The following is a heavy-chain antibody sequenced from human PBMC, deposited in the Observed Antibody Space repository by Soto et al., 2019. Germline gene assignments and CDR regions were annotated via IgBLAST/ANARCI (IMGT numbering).Heavy chain of an antibody. J-gene: IGHJ6*02. V-gene: IGHV3-11*06. D-gene: IGHD5-18*01. CDR3: ARFRNCGYSYGKTYYYYYGMDV. CDR2: ISSSSSYT. Sequence: GGSLRLSCAASGFTFSDYYMSWIRQAPGKGLEWASYISSSSSYTNYADSVKGRFTISRDNAKNSLYLQMNSLRAEDTAVYYCARFRNCGYSYGKTYYYYYGMDVWGQGTTVTVSS. CDR1: GFTFSDYY.